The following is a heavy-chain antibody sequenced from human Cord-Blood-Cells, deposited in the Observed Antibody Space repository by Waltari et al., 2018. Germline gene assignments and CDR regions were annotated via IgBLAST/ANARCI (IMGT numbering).Heavy chain of an antibody. CDR1: GYTFTSYG. D-gene: IGHD2-15*01. Sequence: QVQLVRSGPEVKKPGASVKVSCKASGYTFTSYGISWVRQGPGTGLEWMGWIRAYNGNKNYAQKPQGRVNMTTDTSTSTDYMELRILRSDDTAVYYCASLGYCSGGSCYSLGYFQHWGQGTLVTVSS. J-gene: IGHJ1*01. CDR2: IRAYNGNK. CDR3: ASLGYCSGGSCYSLGYFQH. V-gene: IGHV1-18*01.